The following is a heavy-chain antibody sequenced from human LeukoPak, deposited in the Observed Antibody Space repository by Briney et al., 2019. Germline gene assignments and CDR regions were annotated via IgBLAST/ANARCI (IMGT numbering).Heavy chain of an antibody. Sequence: GGSLRLSCAASGFTFSSYAMTWVRQAPGKGLQWVSAVSGSGAHTYYADSVKGRFTISRDNAKNSLYLQMNSLRAEDTALYYCARDSQLVLTHFDYWGQGTLVTVSS. CDR3: ARDSQLVLTHFDY. J-gene: IGHJ4*02. CDR1: GFTFSSYA. CDR2: VSGSGAHT. D-gene: IGHD6-13*01. V-gene: IGHV3-23*01.